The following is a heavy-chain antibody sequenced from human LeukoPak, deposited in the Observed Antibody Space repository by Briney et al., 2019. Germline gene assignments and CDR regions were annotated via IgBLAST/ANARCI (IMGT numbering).Heavy chain of an antibody. CDR2: ISWNSGSI. V-gene: IGHV3-9*01. J-gene: IGHJ2*01. D-gene: IGHD5-24*01. Sequence: SLTLSCAATGYTFDHYAMQWVRQAPGERLEPASGISWNSGSIGYADSVKGRFTISRDNAKNSLYLQMNSLRAEDTALYYCAKGWLQLNWYFDLWGRGTLVTVSS. CDR3: AKGWLQLNWYFDL. CDR1: GYTFDHYA.